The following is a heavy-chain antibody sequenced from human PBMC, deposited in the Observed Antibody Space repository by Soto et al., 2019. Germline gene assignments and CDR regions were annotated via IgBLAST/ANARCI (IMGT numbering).Heavy chain of an antibody. CDR3: AKRTSGTTWGESDY. CDR2: ISGYSGNA. Sequence: QVQVMQSGAEVKKPGDSVKVSCKTSGYIFSDYGINWVRQAPGQGLEWMGWISGYSGNANLAQKFQGRVTMPTDTSTLTAYMELRRLRSDDTSVYYCAKRTSGTTWGESDYWGQGTLVTVSS. CDR1: GYIFSDYG. J-gene: IGHJ4*02. D-gene: IGHD4-17*01. V-gene: IGHV1-18*04.